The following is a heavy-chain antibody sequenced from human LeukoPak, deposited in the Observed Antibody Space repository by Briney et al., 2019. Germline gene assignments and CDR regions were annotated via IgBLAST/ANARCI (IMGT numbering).Heavy chain of an antibody. J-gene: IGHJ4*02. CDR1: GFTFSSYG. CDR3: AKDVNGWYFDY. D-gene: IGHD6-19*01. Sequence: GGSLRLSCAASGFTFSSYGMHWVRQAPGKGLEWVAVISYDGSNKYYADSVKGRFTISRDNSKNTLYLQMNGLRAEDTAVYYCAKDVNGWYFDYWGQGTLVTVSS. CDR2: ISYDGSNK. V-gene: IGHV3-30*18.